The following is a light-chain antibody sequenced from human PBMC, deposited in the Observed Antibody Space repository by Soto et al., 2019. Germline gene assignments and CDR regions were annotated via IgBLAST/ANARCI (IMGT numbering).Light chain of an antibody. J-gene: IGKJ4*01. Sequence: EIVLTQSPATLSLSPGEKATLSCRASQSVKSHVAWYQLKPGQSPRLLIFDTTNRATGTPTRFSCSGSGTDFTLTISRLEPEDFAVYYCQQRGDWPVTFGGGTKVEI. CDR3: QQRGDWPVT. CDR2: DTT. V-gene: IGKV3-11*01. CDR1: QSVKSH.